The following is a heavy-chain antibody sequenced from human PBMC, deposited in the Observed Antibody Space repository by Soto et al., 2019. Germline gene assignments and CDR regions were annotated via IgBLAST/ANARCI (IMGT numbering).Heavy chain of an antibody. D-gene: IGHD3-22*01. J-gene: IGHJ3*02. Sequence: KPSETLSLTCTVSGGSISSGDYYWSWIRQPPGKGLEWIGYIYYSGSTYYNPSLKSRVTISVDTSKNQFSLKLSSVTAADTAVYYCARAGSMIVVVTWAFDIWGQGTMVTVSS. CDR3: ARAGSMIVVVTWAFDI. V-gene: IGHV4-30-4*01. CDR1: GGSISSGDYY. CDR2: IYYSGST.